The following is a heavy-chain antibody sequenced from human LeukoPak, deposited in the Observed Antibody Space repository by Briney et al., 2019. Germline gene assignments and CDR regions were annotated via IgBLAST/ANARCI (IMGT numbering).Heavy chain of an antibody. Sequence: PGGSLRLSCAASGFTFSSYAMSWVRQAPGKGLEWVSAISGSGGSTYYADSVKGRFTISRDNSKNTLYLQMNSLRAEDTAVYYCAKDGVTTTDRVLRFLEWLTPPDYWGQGTLVTVSS. CDR2: ISGSGGST. V-gene: IGHV3-23*01. D-gene: IGHD3-3*01. J-gene: IGHJ4*02. CDR1: GFTFSSYA. CDR3: AKDGVTTTDRVLRFLEWLTPPDY.